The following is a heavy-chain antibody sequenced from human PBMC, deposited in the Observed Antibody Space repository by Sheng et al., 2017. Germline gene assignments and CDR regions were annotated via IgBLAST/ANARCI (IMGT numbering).Heavy chain of an antibody. D-gene: IGHD3-10*01. CDR3: ANEVRELGAYNFYYMDV. CDR2: IIPILDQT. CDR1: GASFSTIT. Sequence: VRLEQSGAEMKKPGSSVKVSCKASGASFSTITIAWVRQAPGQGPEWMGRIIPILDQTNYAQKFQGRVTFTAEKSASTVYMEVFSLKSEDTAVYYCANEVRELGAYNFYYMDVWGTGTAVSVSS. J-gene: IGHJ6*03. V-gene: IGHV1-69*02.